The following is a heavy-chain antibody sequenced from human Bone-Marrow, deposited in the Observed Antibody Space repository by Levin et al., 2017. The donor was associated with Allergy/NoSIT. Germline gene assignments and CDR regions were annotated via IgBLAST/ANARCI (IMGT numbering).Heavy chain of an antibody. D-gene: IGHD6-19*01. J-gene: IGHJ3*01. CDR3: ANEKTGIAVAGRGGAS. V-gene: IGHV3-23*01. CDR1: GFTFSSYA. CDR2: ISGSGGST. Sequence: GESLKISCAASGFTFSSYAMSWVRQAPGKGLEWVSAISGSGGSTYYADSVKGRFTISRDNSKNTLYLQMNSLRAEDTAVYYCANEKTGIAVAGRGGASWGQGTMVTVSS.